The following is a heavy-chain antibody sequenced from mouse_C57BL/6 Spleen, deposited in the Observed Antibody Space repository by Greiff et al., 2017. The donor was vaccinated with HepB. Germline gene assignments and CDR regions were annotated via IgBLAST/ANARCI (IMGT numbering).Heavy chain of an antibody. D-gene: IGHD1-1*01. CDR3: ARDHYGSSYGYFDV. CDR1: GYTFTSYW. Sequence: VQLQQSGAELVKPGASVKLSCKASGYTFTSYWMHWVKQRPGQGLEWIGMIHPNSGSINYNEKFKSKATLTVDKSSSTAYMQLSSLTSEDSAVYYCARDHYGSSYGYFDVWGTGTTVTVSS. V-gene: IGHV1-64*01. J-gene: IGHJ1*03. CDR2: IHPNSGSI.